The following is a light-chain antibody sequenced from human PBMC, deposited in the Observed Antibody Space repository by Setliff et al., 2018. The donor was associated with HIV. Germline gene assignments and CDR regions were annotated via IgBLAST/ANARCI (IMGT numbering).Light chain of an antibody. Sequence: QSALAQPRSVSGSPGRSVTISCTETDSDVGGYNHVSWYQQLPGEVPRLIIYDVNWRPSGVPDRFSASKSGNTASLTISGLQADDEADYYCCSYAGSSLVFGTGTKVTVL. V-gene: IGLV2-11*01. J-gene: IGLJ1*01. CDR3: CSYAGSSLV. CDR2: DVN. CDR1: DSDVGGYNH.